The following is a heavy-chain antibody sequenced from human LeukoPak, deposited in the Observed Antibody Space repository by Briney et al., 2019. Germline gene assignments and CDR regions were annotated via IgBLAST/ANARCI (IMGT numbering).Heavy chain of an antibody. CDR2: LSGSGGNT. V-gene: IGHV3-23*01. CDR1: GFTFRRYG. Sequence: PGGSLRLSCAASGFTFRRYGMSWVRQAPGKGLEWVSALSGSGGNTFYADSVKGRFTISRDNSKNTLYLQMNSLRAEDTAVYYCARDGASGYSSSWYSHYYMDVWGKGTTVTISS. CDR3: ARDGASGYSSSWYSHYYMDV. J-gene: IGHJ6*03. D-gene: IGHD6-13*01.